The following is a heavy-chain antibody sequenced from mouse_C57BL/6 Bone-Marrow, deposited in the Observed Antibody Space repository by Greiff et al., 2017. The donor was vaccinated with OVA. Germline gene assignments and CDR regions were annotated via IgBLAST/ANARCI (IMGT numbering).Heavy chain of an antibody. Sequence: VQLQESGPELVRPGVSVKISCKGSGYTFTDYAMHWVKQSHAKSLEWIGVISTYYGDASYNQKFKDKATMTVDKSSSTAYMELARLTSEDSAVYYCARKPYYYGSSYDGHCYFDVWGTGTTVTVSS. D-gene: IGHD1-1*01. CDR3: ARKPYYYGSSYDGHCYFDV. CDR1: GYTFTDYA. J-gene: IGHJ1*03. V-gene: IGHV1-67*01. CDR2: ISTYYGDA.